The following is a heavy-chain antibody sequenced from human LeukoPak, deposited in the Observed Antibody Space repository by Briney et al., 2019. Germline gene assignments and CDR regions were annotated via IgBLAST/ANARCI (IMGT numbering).Heavy chain of an antibody. CDR2: TNPNSGNT. V-gene: IGHV1-8*01. CDR1: GYTFTSYD. CDR3: AREVTMVRGAGDWFDP. J-gene: IGHJ5*02. D-gene: IGHD3-10*01. Sequence: GASVKVSCKASGYTFTSYDINWVRQATGQGLEWMGWTNPNSGNTGYAQKFQGRVTMTRNTSISTAYMELSSLRSEDTAVYYCAREVTMVRGAGDWFDPWGQGTLVTVSS.